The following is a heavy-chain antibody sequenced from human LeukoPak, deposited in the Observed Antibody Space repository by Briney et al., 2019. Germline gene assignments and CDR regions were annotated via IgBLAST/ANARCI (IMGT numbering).Heavy chain of an antibody. CDR3: ARSSYNWNAFGY. Sequence: ASVKVSCKASGYTFTSYYMHWVRQAPGQGLEWMGIINPSGGSTSYAQKFQGRVTMTRDMSTSTVYMELSSLRSEDTAVYYCARSSYNWNAFGYWGQGTLVTVSS. V-gene: IGHV1-46*01. CDR2: INPSGGST. J-gene: IGHJ4*02. D-gene: IGHD1-20*01. CDR1: GYTFTSYY.